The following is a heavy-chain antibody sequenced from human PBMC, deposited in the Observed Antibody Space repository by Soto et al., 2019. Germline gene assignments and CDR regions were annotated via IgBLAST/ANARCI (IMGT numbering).Heavy chain of an antibody. Sequence: EVQLVESGGGLVQPGGSLRLSCAASGFTVSSNHMSWVRQAPGKGLECVSVIYTGGTTNYADSVKGRFTISRDNSKNTLYLQMNRLRAEDTAGYYGARDSDHRYCSGGSCYSDYWGQGILVTVSS. CDR3: ARDSDHRYCSGGSCYSDY. CDR2: IYTGGTT. V-gene: IGHV3-66*01. CDR1: GFTVSSNH. D-gene: IGHD2-15*01. J-gene: IGHJ4*02.